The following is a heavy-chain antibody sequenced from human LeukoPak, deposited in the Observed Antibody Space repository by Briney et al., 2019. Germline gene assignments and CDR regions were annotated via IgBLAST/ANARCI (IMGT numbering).Heavy chain of an antibody. CDR2: SIPVFGTA. D-gene: IGHD2-2*01. CDR3: ARKVPAAMYGMDV. J-gene: IGHJ6*04. Sequence: GASVTVSCKASVGTFTSYAISWVRQAPRQRLEWMGGSIPVFGTADYAQKIPGRVTITADESTSTAYMELSSLRAEDTAVYYCARKVPAAMYGMDVWGKGTTVTVSS. V-gene: IGHV1-69*13. CDR1: VGTFTSYA.